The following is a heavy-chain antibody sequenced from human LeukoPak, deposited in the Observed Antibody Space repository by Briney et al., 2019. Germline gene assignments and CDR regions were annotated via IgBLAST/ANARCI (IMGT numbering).Heavy chain of an antibody. CDR2: ISSNGGST. D-gene: IGHD3-10*01. V-gene: IGHV3-64*01. Sequence: GGSLRLSCAASGFTFSSYAMHWVRQASGKGLEYVSAISSNGGSTYYANSVKGRFTISRDNSKNTLYLQMGSLRAEDMAVYYCATNTMVRGVLNYWGQGTLVTVSS. CDR1: GFTFSSYA. J-gene: IGHJ4*02. CDR3: ATNTMVRGVLNY.